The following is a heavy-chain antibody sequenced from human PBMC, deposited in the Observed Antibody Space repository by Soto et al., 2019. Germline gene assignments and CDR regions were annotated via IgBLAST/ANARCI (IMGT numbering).Heavy chain of an antibody. CDR2: ISGSGGST. CDR1: GFTFSNYA. D-gene: IGHD3-22*01. Sequence: GGSLRLSCVASGFTFSNYAMHWVRQAPGKGLEWVSAISGSGGSTYYADSVKGRFTISRDNSKNTLYLQMNSLRAEDTAVYYCAKASMIGVASHYWGHGTLFSVFS. J-gene: IGHJ4*01. CDR3: AKASMIGVASHY. V-gene: IGHV3-23*01.